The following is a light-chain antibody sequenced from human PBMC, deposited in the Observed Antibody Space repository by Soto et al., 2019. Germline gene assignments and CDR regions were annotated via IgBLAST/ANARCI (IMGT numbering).Light chain of an antibody. V-gene: IGKV3-11*01. CDR1: QSLSSAF. CDR2: SAS. CDR3: QQRSDWPRT. Sequence: DIVLTQSPGTLSLSPGQRATLSCRASQSLSSAFLAWYQQKPGQAPRLLIYSASNRATGIPARFSGSGSGTDFTLTISSLEPEDFAVYYCQQRSDWPRTFGQGTKVDIK. J-gene: IGKJ1*01.